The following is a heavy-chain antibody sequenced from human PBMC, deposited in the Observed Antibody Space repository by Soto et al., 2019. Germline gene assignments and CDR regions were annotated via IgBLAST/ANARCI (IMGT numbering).Heavy chain of an antibody. V-gene: IGHV3-9*01. J-gene: IGHJ4*02. Sequence: GGSLRLSCAASGFTFDDYAMHWVRQAPGKGLEWVSGISWNSGSIGYADSVKGRFTISRDNAKNSLYLQMNSLRAEDTALYYCAKGGPGLSILTAFDYWGQGTLVTVSS. D-gene: IGHD3-9*01. CDR2: ISWNSGSI. CDR3: AKGGPGLSILTAFDY. CDR1: GFTFDDYA.